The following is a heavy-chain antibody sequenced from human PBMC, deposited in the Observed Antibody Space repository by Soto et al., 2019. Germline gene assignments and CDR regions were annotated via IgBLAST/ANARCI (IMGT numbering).Heavy chain of an antibody. CDR1: GFTFSSYS. J-gene: IGHJ4*02. Sequence: EVQLVESGGGLVKPGGSLRLSCAASGFTFSSYSMNWVRQAPGKGLEWVSSISSDSSYIYYADSMKGRFTIARDNAKISLFLQMNSLRAEDTAVYYCAREGYYDILTGYYLGFLTAWGQGTLVTVSS. CDR3: AREGYYDILTGYYLGFLTA. V-gene: IGHV3-21*01. D-gene: IGHD3-9*01. CDR2: ISSDSSYI.